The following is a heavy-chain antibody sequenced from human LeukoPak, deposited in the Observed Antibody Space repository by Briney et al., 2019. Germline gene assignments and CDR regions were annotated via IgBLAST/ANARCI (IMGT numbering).Heavy chain of an antibody. Sequence: GGSPRLSCAASGFTFDDYAMHWVRQAPGKGVEWFSLISWDGGSTYYADSVKGRFTISRDNSKNSLYLQMNSLRAEDTALYYCARDREYYYGSEMDVWGKGTTVTVSS. D-gene: IGHD3-10*01. CDR2: ISWDGGST. CDR3: ARDREYYYGSEMDV. V-gene: IGHV3-43D*03. CDR1: GFTFDDYA. J-gene: IGHJ6*04.